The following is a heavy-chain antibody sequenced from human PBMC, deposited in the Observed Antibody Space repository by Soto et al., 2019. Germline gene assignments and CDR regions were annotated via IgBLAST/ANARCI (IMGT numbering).Heavy chain of an antibody. J-gene: IGHJ5*02. CDR2: ISHDGGAT. D-gene: IGHD6-13*01. Sequence: QVQLVESGGGVVQSGRSLRLSCEASGFTFSTSGMHWIGQAPGKGLEWVAMISHDGGATYYVDSVKGRFTISRDTDKNTLHLQMDSLRPEDTATYYCAKDWGSSGWYNWFDPWGQGTLVTVSS. CDR3: AKDWGSSGWYNWFDP. V-gene: IGHV3-30*18. CDR1: GFTFSTSG.